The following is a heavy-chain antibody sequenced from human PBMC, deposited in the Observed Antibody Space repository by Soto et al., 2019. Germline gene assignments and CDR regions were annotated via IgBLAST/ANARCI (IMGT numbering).Heavy chain of an antibody. J-gene: IGHJ4*02. CDR2: INPNSGGT. V-gene: IGHV1-2*02. CDR3: AREPATAKPEGVDF. CDR1: GYTFSDYY. D-gene: IGHD1-1*01. Sequence: ASLKVSCKASGYTFSDYYIHWVRQAPGQGLEWMGWINPNSGGTKYAPKFQGGVTMTRDTSITTAYMELSRLRSGDTAGYYCAREPATAKPEGVDFWGQGTLVTVSS.